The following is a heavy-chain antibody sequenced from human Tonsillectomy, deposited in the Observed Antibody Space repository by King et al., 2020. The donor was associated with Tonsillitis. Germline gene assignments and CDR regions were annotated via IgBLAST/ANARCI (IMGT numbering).Heavy chain of an antibody. V-gene: IGHV4-34*01. D-gene: IGHD1-1*01. Sequence: VQLQQWGAGLLKPSETLSLTGAVYGGSFSDYYWSWIRQPPGKGLEWIGEINHSGNTNYNPSPKSRLTISVDTSKNQFSLDLSSVTAADTAVYYCARGRTVFDYWGQGTLVTVSS. CDR2: INHSGNT. CDR1: GGSFSDYY. CDR3: ARGRTVFDY. J-gene: IGHJ4*02.